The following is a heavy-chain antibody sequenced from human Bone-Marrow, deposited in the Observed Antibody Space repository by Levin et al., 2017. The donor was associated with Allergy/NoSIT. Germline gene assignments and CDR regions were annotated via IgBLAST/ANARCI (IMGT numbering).Heavy chain of an antibody. V-gene: IGHV3-9*01. CDR2: ISWNSGSI. CDR3: AKDYILGAQTTALALDS. Sequence: SLKISCAASGFSFDDYAMHWVRQAPGKGLEWVSGISWNSGSIGYADSVKGRFTISRDNAKNSLYLQMNNLRAEDTALYYCAKDYILGAQTTALALDSWGQGTVVTVSS. CDR1: GFSFDDYA. D-gene: IGHD1-26*01. J-gene: IGHJ4*02.